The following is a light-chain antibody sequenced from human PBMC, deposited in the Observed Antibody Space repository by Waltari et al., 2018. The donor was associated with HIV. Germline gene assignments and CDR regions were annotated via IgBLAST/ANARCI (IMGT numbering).Light chain of an antibody. CDR3: AAWDDRLKGWV. V-gene: IGLV1-44*01. J-gene: IGLJ3*02. CDR2: SGK. Sequence: QSVLTQPPSASGTPGQRVTISCSGSSSNIGINTVNWYQHLPGTAPKLLIYSGKPGPSGVPDRFSGAKAGTSASLAISGLQSEDEADYYCAAWDDRLKGWVFGGGTKLTVL. CDR1: SSNIGINT.